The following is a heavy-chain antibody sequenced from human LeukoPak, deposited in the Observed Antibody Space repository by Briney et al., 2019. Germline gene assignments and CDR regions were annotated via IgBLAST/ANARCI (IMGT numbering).Heavy chain of an antibody. J-gene: IGHJ4*02. Sequence: GESLKISCQGSGYRFANYWIGWVRQMPGKGLESMGIIYPGDSDTRYSPSFQGQVTMSADKSISTAYLQWSSLKASDTAMYYCARVSDGYNDYWGQGTLVTVSS. V-gene: IGHV5-51*01. CDR3: ARVSDGYNDY. D-gene: IGHD5-24*01. CDR2: IYPGDSDT. CDR1: GYRFANYW.